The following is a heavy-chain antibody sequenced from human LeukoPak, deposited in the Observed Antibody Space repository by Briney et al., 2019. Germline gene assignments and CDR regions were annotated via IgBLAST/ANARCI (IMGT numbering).Heavy chain of an antibody. CDR3: TAYCGGDCYTYYFDY. D-gene: IGHD2-21*02. CDR2: IKSKTDGGTT. CDR1: GFTFSSYA. J-gene: IGHJ4*02. V-gene: IGHV3-15*07. Sequence: GGSLRLSCVASGFTFSSYAMNWVRQAPGKGLEWVGRIKSKTDGGTTDYAAPVKGRFTISRDDSKNTLYLQMNSLKTEDTAVYYCTAYCGGDCYTYYFDYWGQGTLVTVSS.